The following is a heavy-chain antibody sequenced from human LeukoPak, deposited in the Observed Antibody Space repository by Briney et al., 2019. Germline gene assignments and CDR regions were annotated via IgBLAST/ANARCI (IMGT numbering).Heavy chain of an antibody. CDR3: ANGRTWYDILTGYHRPFDY. Sequence: GGSLRLSRAASGLTFSSYGMHWVRQAPGKGLEWVAFIRYDGSNKYYADSVKGRFTISRDNSKNTLYLQMNSLRAEDTAVYYCANGRTWYDILTGYHRPFDYWGQGTLVTVSS. V-gene: IGHV3-30*02. CDR1: GLTFSSYG. CDR2: IRYDGSNK. D-gene: IGHD3-9*01. J-gene: IGHJ4*02.